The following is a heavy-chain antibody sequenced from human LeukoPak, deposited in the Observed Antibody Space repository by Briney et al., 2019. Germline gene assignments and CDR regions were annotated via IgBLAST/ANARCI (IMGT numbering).Heavy chain of an antibody. D-gene: IGHD3-22*01. Sequence: GGSLRLSCAVSGFTFSNYWMTWVRQAPGKGLEWVANIKGDGSRKNCVDSLKGRFTISRDNAKNLLYLQMNSLRAEDTAVYYCATSLDYYDSSGYHQGGDWGQGTLVTVSS. J-gene: IGHJ4*02. CDR1: GFTFSNYW. V-gene: IGHV3-7*03. CDR2: IKGDGSRK. CDR3: ATSLDYYDSSGYHQGGD.